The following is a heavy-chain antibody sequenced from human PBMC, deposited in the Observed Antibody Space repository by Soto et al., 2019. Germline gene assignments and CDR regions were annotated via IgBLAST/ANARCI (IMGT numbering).Heavy chain of an antibody. V-gene: IGHV4-4*02. J-gene: IGHJ5*02. D-gene: IGHD6-19*01. CDR1: GGSVSSDRW. CDR3: AGQWLDGYGEFDP. Sequence: QVQLQESGPGLVKPSGTLSLTCAVSGGSVSSDRWWTWVRQAPGKGLEWIGEIHSYGSTNYNPSLKSRVTIFVDKFKNQFSVTLTSVTAADTAVYFCAGQWLDGYGEFDPWGQGTLVTVSS. CDR2: IHSYGST.